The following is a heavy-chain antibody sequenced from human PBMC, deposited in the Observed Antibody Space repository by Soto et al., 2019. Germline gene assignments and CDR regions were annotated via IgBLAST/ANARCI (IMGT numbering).Heavy chain of an antibody. CDR2: IGTAGDT. CDR1: GFTFSGFD. J-gene: IGHJ4*02. Sequence: GGSLRLSCEASGFTFSGFDMHWVRQPTGKGLEWVSSIGTAGDTYYAVSVKGRFTISRDNAKNSLSLQMNSLRAGDMAVYFCAKSQEIGTHFFDSRGQGTKVTVSS. V-gene: IGHV3-13*01. CDR3: AKSQEIGTHFFDS. D-gene: IGHD6-13*01.